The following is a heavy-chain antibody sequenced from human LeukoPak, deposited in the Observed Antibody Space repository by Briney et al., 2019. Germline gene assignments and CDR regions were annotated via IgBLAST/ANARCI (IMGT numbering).Heavy chain of an antibody. CDR3: ARAPSEIGGYYPEYFRH. D-gene: IGHD3-22*01. V-gene: IGHV3-74*01. CDR2: IKSDGKT. Sequence: PGGSLRLSCAASGFTFSSYWMHWVRHAPGKGLVWVSRIKSDGKTNDAGSVKGRFTISRDNAKNTVSLQMNSLRAEDTGVYYCARAPSEIGGYYPEYFRHWGQGTLVTVSS. CDR1: GFTFSSYW. J-gene: IGHJ1*01.